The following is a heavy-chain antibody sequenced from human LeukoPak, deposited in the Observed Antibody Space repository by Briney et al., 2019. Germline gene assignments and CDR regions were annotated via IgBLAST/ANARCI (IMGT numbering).Heavy chain of an antibody. D-gene: IGHD4-23*01. CDR2: IYYSGNT. V-gene: IGHV4-59*01. Sequence: SETLSLTCTVSGGSIRSYYWSWIRQPPGKGLEWIGYIYYSGNTNYNPSLKSRVTISVDTSKNQLSLKLSSVTAADTAVYYCARTRAYGGRPDYWGQGTLVTVSS. J-gene: IGHJ4*02. CDR3: ARTRAYGGRPDY. CDR1: GGSIRSYY.